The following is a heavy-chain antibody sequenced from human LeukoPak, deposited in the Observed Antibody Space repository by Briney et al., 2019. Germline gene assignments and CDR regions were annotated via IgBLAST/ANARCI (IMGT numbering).Heavy chain of an antibody. D-gene: IGHD1-14*01. CDR3: ARANPADFNL. J-gene: IGHJ2*01. CDR1: GFTFSSYS. CDR2: ITSGSSSI. Sequence: PGGSLRLSCAASGFTFSSYSINWVRQAPGKGLEWVSSITSGSSSIYYAGSVKGRFTISRDNAKNSLYLQMNSLRAEDTAVYYCARANPADFNLWGRGTLVTVSS. V-gene: IGHV3-21*01.